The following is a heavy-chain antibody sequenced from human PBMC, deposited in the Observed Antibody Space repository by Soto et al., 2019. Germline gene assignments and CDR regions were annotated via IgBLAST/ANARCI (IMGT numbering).Heavy chain of an antibody. V-gene: IGHV4-39*01. Sequence: QLQLQESGPGLVKPSETLSLTCTVSGGSISSSSYYWGWIRQPPGKGLEWIGSIYYSGSTYYNPSLKRRVTISVDTSKNQFSLKLSSVTAADTAVSYCARHPPAISISDHWGQGTLVTVSS. D-gene: IGHD3-3*01. CDR3: ARHPPAISISDH. CDR2: IYYSGST. CDR1: GGSISSSSYY. J-gene: IGHJ4*02.